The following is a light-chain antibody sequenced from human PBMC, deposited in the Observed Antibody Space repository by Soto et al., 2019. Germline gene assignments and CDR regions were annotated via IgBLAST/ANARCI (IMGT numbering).Light chain of an antibody. Sequence: SYELTQPPSVSVSPGQTATITCSGDKLGHKYACWYQQKPGQSPVLVIYEDTKRPSGIPERFSGSNSGNTATLTISGTQAMDEADYYCQAWDTSTVVFGGGTKLIVL. V-gene: IGLV3-1*01. CDR3: QAWDTSTVV. CDR1: KLGHKY. J-gene: IGLJ2*01. CDR2: EDT.